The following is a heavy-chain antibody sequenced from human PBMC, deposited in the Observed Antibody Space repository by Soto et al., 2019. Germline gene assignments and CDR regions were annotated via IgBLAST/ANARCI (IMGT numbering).Heavy chain of an antibody. Sequence: SETLSLTCTVSGGSIISGDYYWSWIHQPPGKGLEWIGYIYYSGSTYYNPSLKSRVTISVDTSKNQFSLKLSSVTAADTAVYYCARGDSSSSGYYYYYYGMDVWGQGTTVTVSS. V-gene: IGHV4-30-4*01. J-gene: IGHJ6*02. CDR3: ARGDSSSSGYYYYYYGMDV. CDR2: IYYSGST. CDR1: GGSIISGDYY. D-gene: IGHD6-13*01.